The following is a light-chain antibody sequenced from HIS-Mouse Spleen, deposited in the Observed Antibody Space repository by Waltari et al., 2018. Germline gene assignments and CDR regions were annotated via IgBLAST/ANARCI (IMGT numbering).Light chain of an antibody. J-gene: IGLJ1*01. CDR2: EGS. V-gene: IGLV2-23*01. CDR1: SSDVGSYNL. Sequence: QSALTQPASVSGSPGQSITISCTGTSSDVGSYNLVPWYQQHPGKAPKLMIYEGSKRPSGVSNRFSGSKSGNTASLTISGLQAEDEADYYCCSYAGSITYVFGTGTKVTVL. CDR3: CSYAGSITYV.